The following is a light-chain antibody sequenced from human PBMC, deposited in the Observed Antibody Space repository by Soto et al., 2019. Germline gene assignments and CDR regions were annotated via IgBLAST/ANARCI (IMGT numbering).Light chain of an antibody. Sequence: DIQMTQSPSTLSASIGDRVTITCRASQTVNGWLVWYQQRPGNAPKLPIYAASSLQSGVPSRFSGRGSGTDFTLTISSLQPEDFATYYCQQANSFPTTFGQGKRLEIK. CDR2: AAS. CDR1: QTVNGW. V-gene: IGKV1-12*01. J-gene: IGKJ5*01. CDR3: QQANSFPTT.